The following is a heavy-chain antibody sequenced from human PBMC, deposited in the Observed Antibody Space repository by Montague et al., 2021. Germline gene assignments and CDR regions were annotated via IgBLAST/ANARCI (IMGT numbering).Heavy chain of an antibody. CDR1: GDSINTYS. CDR2: LSNGGST. J-gene: IGHJ6*03. CDR3: ARDTVGASGYFYYYYLDV. V-gene: IGHV4-4*07. Sequence: SETLSLTCTVFGDSINTYSWSWIRQPAGKGLEWIGRLSNGGSTNSNPSLKSRVSMSVDTSKNQFSPKLSSVTAADTAVYFCARDTVGASGYFYYYYLDVWGRGTTVTVSS. D-gene: IGHD6-25*01.